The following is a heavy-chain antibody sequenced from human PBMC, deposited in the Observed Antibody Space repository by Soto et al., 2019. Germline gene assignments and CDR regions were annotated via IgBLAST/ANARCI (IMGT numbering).Heavy chain of an antibody. J-gene: IGHJ4*02. Sequence: EVQLVESGGGLVKPGGSLRLSCAASGFTFSNAWMSWVRQAPGKGLEWVGRIKSKTDGGTTDYAAPVKGRFTISRDDSKNTLDLQMNSLKTEDTAVYYCTTDEDRNLYYYDSSGYPRFFCWGQGTLVTVSS. CDR1: GFTFSNAW. V-gene: IGHV3-15*01. D-gene: IGHD3-22*01. CDR3: TTDEDRNLYYYDSSGYPRFFC. CDR2: IKSKTDGGTT.